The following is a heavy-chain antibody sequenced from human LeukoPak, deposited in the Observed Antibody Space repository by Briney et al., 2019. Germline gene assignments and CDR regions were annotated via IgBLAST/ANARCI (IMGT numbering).Heavy chain of an antibody. CDR2: INPNSGGT. Sequence: ASVKVSCKASGYTFTGYYMHWVRQAPGQGLEWMGRINPNSGGTNYAQKFQGRVTMTRDTSISTAYMELSRLRSDDTAVYHCAREIDYYDSSGYYYVHAFDIWGQGTMVTVSS. CDR1: GYTFTGYY. J-gene: IGHJ3*02. V-gene: IGHV1-2*06. CDR3: AREIDYYDSSGYYYVHAFDI. D-gene: IGHD3-22*01.